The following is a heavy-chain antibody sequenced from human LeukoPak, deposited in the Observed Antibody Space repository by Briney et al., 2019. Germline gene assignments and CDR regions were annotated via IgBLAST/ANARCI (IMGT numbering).Heavy chain of an antibody. V-gene: IGHV3-23*01. Sequence: GGSPRLSCAASGFTFSSYGMHWVRQAPGKGLEWVSAISGSGGSTYYADSVKGRFTISRDNSKNTLYLQMNSLRAEDTAVYYCAKEAGSYYYDSSGNIDYWGQGTLVTVSS. CDR2: ISGSGGST. D-gene: IGHD3-22*01. J-gene: IGHJ4*02. CDR3: AKEAGSYYYDSSGNIDY. CDR1: GFTFSSYG.